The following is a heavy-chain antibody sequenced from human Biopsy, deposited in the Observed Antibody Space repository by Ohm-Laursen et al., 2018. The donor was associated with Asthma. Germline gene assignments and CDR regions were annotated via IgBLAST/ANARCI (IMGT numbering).Heavy chain of an antibody. Sequence: TLSLTCIVSGDSISSRGGHYWSWIRQHPGKGLEWIGYIYYSGSTYYNPSLKSRVTISVDTSKNQFSLKVRSVTAADTAVYYCARDRSYSGSADFGHYYGMDVWGQGTTVTVSS. J-gene: IGHJ6*02. CDR2: IYYSGST. CDR3: ARDRSYSGSADFGHYYGMDV. V-gene: IGHV4-31*03. D-gene: IGHD5-12*01. CDR1: GDSISSRGGHY.